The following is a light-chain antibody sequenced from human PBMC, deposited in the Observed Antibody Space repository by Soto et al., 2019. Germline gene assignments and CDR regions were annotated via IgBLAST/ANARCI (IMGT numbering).Light chain of an antibody. CDR2: DTS. Sequence: QAVVTQLPSLSVSPGGTVTLTRCSTTAAVTSGHYPYWFKQKPGQAPRTLIYDTSNKHSWTPARLSGSLLGGKAALTRSGAQPEDEADYYGLLVYSGGVVFGGGTKLTAL. CDR1: TAAVTSGHY. CDR3: LLVYSGGVV. V-gene: IGLV7-46*01. J-gene: IGLJ2*01.